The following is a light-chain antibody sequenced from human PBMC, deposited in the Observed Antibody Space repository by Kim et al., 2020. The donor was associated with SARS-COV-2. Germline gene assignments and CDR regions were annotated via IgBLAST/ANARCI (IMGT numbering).Light chain of an antibody. CDR3: AAWDDSLNVVV. CDR1: SSNIGSNT. Sequence: QSVLTQPPSASGTPGQRVTTSCSGSSSNIGSNTVNWYQQLPGTAPKLLIYSNNQRPSGVPDRFSGSKSGTSASLAISGLQSEDEADYYCAAWDDSLNVVVFGGGTQLTVL. J-gene: IGLJ2*01. CDR2: SNN. V-gene: IGLV1-44*01.